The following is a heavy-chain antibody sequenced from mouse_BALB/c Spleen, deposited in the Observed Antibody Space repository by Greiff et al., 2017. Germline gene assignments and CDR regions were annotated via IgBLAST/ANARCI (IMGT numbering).Heavy chain of an antibody. CDR3: ARDYYGSSYVGYFDV. Sequence: EVKLVESGGGLVKPGGSLKLSCAASGFTFSDYYMYWVRQTPEKRLEWVATISDGGSYTYYPDSVKGRFTISRDNAKNNLYLQMSSLKSEDTAMYYCARDYYGSSYVGYFDVWGAGTTVTVSS. CDR1: GFTFSDYY. J-gene: IGHJ1*01. D-gene: IGHD1-1*01. V-gene: IGHV5-4*02. CDR2: ISDGGSYT.